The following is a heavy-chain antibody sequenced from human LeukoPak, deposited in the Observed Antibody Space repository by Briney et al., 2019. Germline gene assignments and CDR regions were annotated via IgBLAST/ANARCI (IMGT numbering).Heavy chain of an antibody. D-gene: IGHD3/OR15-3a*01. Sequence: GGSLRLSCAASGFTFSDYYMNWIRQAPGKGLEGVSYISSSGNIIYYADSVQGRFIISRDNAKSSLYLQMSSLRAEDTAVYYCAGDAMGPGLAGYWGQGTLVTVSS. CDR2: ISSSGNII. J-gene: IGHJ4*02. V-gene: IGHV3-11*01. CDR3: AGDAMGPGLAGY. CDR1: GFTFSDYY.